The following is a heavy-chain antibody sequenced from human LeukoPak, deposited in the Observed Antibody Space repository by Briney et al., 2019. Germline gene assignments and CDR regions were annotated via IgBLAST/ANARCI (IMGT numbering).Heavy chain of an antibody. CDR2: INWNGGST. V-gene: IGHV3-20*04. Sequence: GGSLRLSCAASGFTFDDYGMSWVRQAPGKGLEWVSGINWNGGSTGYADSVKGRFTISRDNAMNSLYLQMNSLRAEDTALYYCARDRYYYDSSGYLDYWGQGTLVTVSS. CDR1: GFTFDDYG. J-gene: IGHJ4*02. D-gene: IGHD3-22*01. CDR3: ARDRYYYDSSGYLDY.